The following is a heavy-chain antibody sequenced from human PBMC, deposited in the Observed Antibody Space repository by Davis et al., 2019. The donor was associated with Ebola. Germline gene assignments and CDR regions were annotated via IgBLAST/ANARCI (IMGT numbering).Heavy chain of an antibody. CDR2: ISGSGGST. Sequence: GGSLRLSCAASGFTFSSYAMSWVRQAPGKGLQWVSAISGSGGSTYYADSVKGRFTISRDNSKNTLYLQMNSLRAEDTAVYYCAKSPYSSGWYYFDYWGQGTLVTVSS. D-gene: IGHD6-19*01. CDR1: GFTFSSYA. V-gene: IGHV3-23*01. CDR3: AKSPYSSGWYYFDY. J-gene: IGHJ4*02.